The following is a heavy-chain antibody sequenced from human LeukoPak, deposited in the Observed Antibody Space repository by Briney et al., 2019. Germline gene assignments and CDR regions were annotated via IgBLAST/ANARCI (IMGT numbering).Heavy chain of an antibody. J-gene: IGHJ4*02. CDR2: IYTSGST. D-gene: IGHD1-26*01. CDR3: ASSGGSRGYFDY. V-gene: IGHV4-4*07. CDR1: GGSISSYY. Sequence: SETLSLTCTVSGGSISSYYWSWIRQPAGKGLEWIGRIYTSGSTSYNPSPKSRVTMSVDTSKNQFSLKLSSVTAADTAVYYCASSGGSRGYFDYWGQGTLVTVSS.